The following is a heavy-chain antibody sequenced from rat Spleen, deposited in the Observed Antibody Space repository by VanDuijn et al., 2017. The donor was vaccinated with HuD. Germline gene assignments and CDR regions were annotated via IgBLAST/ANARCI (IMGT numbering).Heavy chain of an antibody. V-gene: IGHV3-3*01. CDR1: GHSISSSYR. CDR3: ARDWYFDF. Sequence: EVQLQESGPGLVKPSQSLSLTCSVTGHSISSSYRWNWIRKFPGNKLEWMGYINSAGTTIYSPSLKSRISITRDTSKNQFFLQVNSVTTEDTATYYCARDWYFDFWGPGTMVTVSS. CDR2: INSAGTT. J-gene: IGHJ1*01.